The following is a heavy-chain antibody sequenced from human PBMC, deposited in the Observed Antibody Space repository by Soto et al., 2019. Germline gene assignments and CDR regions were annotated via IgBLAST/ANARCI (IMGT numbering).Heavy chain of an antibody. CDR1: GGTFSSYA. J-gene: IGHJ4*02. D-gene: IGHD3-22*01. V-gene: IGHV1-69*13. CDR2: IIPIFGTA. Sequence: SVKVSCKASGGTFSSYAISWVRQAPGQGLEWMGGIIPIFGTANYAQKFQGRVTITADESTSTAYMELSSLRSEDTAVYYCATQAPYYYDSIGYQTWGQGTLVTVSS. CDR3: ATQAPYYYDSIGYQT.